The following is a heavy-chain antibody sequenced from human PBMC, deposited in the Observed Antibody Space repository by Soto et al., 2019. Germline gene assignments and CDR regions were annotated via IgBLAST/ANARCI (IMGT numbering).Heavy chain of an antibody. V-gene: IGHV5-10-1*01. J-gene: IGHJ6*02. D-gene: IGHD2-15*01. CDR2: IDPSDSYT. CDR1: GYSFTSYW. CDR3: ARLGELRADCSGGSCYGYYYYGMDV. Sequence: PGESLKISCKGSGYSFTSYWISWVRQMPGKGLAWMGRIDPSDSYTNYSPSFQGHVTIAADKSISTAYLQWSSLKASDTAMYYCARLGELRADCSGGSCYGYYYYGMDVWGQGTTVTVSS.